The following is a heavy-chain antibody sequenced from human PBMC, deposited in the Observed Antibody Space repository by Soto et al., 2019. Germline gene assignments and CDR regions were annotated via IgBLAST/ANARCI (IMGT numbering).Heavy chain of an antibody. CDR1: GGTFSSYA. D-gene: IGHD2-15*01. Sequence: QVQLVQSGAEVKKPGSSVKVSCKASGGTFSSYAISWVRQAPGQGLEWMGGIIPIFGTANYAQKFQGRVTITADDSTSTADMELSSLRSEDTAVYYCAREGGDCSGGSCSAPSWGQGTLVTVSS. J-gene: IGHJ5*02. CDR3: AREGGDCSGGSCSAPS. CDR2: IIPIFGTA. V-gene: IGHV1-69*12.